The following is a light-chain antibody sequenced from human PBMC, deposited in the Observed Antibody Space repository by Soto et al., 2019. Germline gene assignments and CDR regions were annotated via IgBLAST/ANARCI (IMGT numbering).Light chain of an antibody. J-gene: IGKJ1*01. CDR3: QQFHNVPRT. CDR2: AVS. V-gene: IGKV1D-13*01. CDR1: QGMYDS. Sequence: AIQLTQSPSSLSASVGDRVTITCRASQGMYDSLAWYQQKPGRAPNLLIYAVSRLQSGVPSRFSGSGSETEFTLTINNLQPEYDAIYYCQQFHNVPRTFAQGTKVAIK.